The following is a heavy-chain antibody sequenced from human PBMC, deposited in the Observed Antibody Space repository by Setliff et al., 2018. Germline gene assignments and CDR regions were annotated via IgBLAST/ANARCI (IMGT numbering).Heavy chain of an antibody. CDR1: GYTFSNYG. D-gene: IGHD3-10*01. V-gene: IGHV1-18*01. Sequence: GASVKVSCKASGYTFSNYGVTWVRQAPGQGLEWMGWVTVYNGNTKYAQNLQGRLTLSTDRSTNTVYMELGSLTTDDTAIYYCARVESMVRGKNILRHFDYWGQGTQVTVSS. J-gene: IGHJ4*02. CDR3: ARVESMVRGKNILRHFDY. CDR2: VTVYNGNT.